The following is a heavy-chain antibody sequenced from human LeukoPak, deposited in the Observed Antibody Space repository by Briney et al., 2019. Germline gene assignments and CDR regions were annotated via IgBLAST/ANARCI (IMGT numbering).Heavy chain of an antibody. Sequence: DPGGSLRLSCAASGFTFSSYAMSWVRQAPGKGLEWVSAISGSGGSTYYADSVKGRFTISRDNSKNTLYLQMNSLRAEDTAVYYCARDPRGYSYGYVFSHNWFDPWGQGTLVTVSS. J-gene: IGHJ5*02. CDR3: ARDPRGYSYGYVFSHNWFDP. D-gene: IGHD5-18*01. CDR2: ISGSGGST. CDR1: GFTFSSYA. V-gene: IGHV3-23*01.